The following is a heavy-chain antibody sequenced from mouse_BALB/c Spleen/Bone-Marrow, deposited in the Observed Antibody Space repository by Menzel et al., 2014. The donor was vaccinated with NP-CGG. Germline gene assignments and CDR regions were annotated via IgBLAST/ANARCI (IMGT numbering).Heavy chain of an antibody. CDR1: GFDFSRYW. CDR3: ARPVYRYDPPAY. D-gene: IGHD2-14*01. J-gene: IGHJ2*01. Sequence: EVKLQESGGGLVQPGGSLKLSCAASGFDFSRYWMSWVRQAPGKGLEWIGEINPDSSTISYTPSLKDKFIISRDNAKNTLYLQMSKVRSEDTALYYCARPVYRYDPPAYWGQDTTLTVSS. CDR2: INPDSSTI. V-gene: IGHV4-1*02.